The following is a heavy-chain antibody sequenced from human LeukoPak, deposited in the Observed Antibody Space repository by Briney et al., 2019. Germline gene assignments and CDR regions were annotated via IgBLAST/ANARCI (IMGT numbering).Heavy chain of an antibody. CDR1: GYTFSNSG. J-gene: IGHJ5*02. V-gene: IGHV1-3*01. CDR2: INAGNGNR. D-gene: IGHD3-10*01. CDR3: ARGRGLIGTSRFDP. Sequence: ASVKVSCKTSGYTFSNSGLHWVRQASGQSLEWMGWINAGNGNRKYSQKFQGRLTITRDTSASTVYMELNSLKSEDTAMYFCARGRGLIGTSRFDPWGQGTLVIVSS.